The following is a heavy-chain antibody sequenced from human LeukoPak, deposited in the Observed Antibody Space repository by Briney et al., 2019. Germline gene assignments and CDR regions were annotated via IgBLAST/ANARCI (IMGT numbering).Heavy chain of an antibody. V-gene: IGHV4-34*01. CDR1: GGSINSDY. CDR3: ARARKPGAFDI. CDR2: INHSGST. Sequence: SETLSITCSVSGGSINSDYWNWIRQPPGKGLEWIGEINHSGSTNYNPSLKSRVTISVDTSKNQFSLKLSSVTAADTAVYYCARARKPGAFDIWGQGTMVTVSS. J-gene: IGHJ3*02. D-gene: IGHD1-14*01.